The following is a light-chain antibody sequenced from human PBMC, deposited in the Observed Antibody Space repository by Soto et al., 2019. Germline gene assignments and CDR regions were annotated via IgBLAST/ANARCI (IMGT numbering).Light chain of an antibody. V-gene: IGKV3-11*01. Sequence: VLTQSPATMSLSSGGRATLAXRASQSVRNNVAWHQQDPGXAPRXXXYTXSTGATGSPARLSGSGSATDFTLTISSLEPDDFCVYYCQQHANGTLTFGGGTKVDIK. CDR2: TXS. J-gene: IGKJ4*01. CDR3: QQHANGTLT. CDR1: QSVRNN.